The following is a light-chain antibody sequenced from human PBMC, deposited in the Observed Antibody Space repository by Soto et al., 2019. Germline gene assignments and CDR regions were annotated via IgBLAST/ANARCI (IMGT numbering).Light chain of an antibody. J-gene: IGLJ1*01. CDR3: AGGDDSLGASDV. V-gene: IGLV1-44*01. CDR1: SSNIGSKT. Sequence: QSVLTQPPSASGTPGQRVTISCSGSSSNIGSKTVNWYQKLPGTAPKLLIYSTNQRPSGVPDRFSGSKSGTSASLAISGLQSEDEADYYCAGGDDSLGASDVFGTGTKLTVL. CDR2: STN.